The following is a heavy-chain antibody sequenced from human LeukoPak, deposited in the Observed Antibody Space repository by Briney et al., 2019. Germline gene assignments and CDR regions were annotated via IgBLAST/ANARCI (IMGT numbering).Heavy chain of an antibody. V-gene: IGHV3-23*01. CDR3: ARDHSGWYYFDY. Sequence: PGGSLRLSCAASGFTFINYAKPWVRQAPGKGLEWVSIISGNGGNSYYGDSVKGRFIISRDNSKNTLYLQMNSLRVEDTAVYYCARDHSGWYYFDYWGQGTLVTVSS. CDR1: GFTFINYA. D-gene: IGHD6-19*01. J-gene: IGHJ4*02. CDR2: ISGNGGNS.